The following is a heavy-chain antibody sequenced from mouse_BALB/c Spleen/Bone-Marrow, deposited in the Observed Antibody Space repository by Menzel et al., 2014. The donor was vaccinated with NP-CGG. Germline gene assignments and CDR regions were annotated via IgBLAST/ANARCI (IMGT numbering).Heavy chain of an antibody. Sequence: VQLQQSGPGLVAPSQSLSITCTVSGFSLTSYGVHWVRQPPGKGLEWLGVIWAGGSTNYNSALMSRLSISKDNSKRQVFLKMNSLQTDDTAMYYCARYYGSSQAWFAYWGQGTLVTVSA. CDR2: IWAGGST. J-gene: IGHJ3*01. CDR3: ARYYGSSQAWFAY. D-gene: IGHD1-1*01. CDR1: GFSLTSYG. V-gene: IGHV2-9*02.